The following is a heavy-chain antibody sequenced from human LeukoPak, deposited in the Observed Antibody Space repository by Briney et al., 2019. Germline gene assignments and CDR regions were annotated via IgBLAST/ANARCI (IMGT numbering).Heavy chain of an antibody. J-gene: IGHJ4*02. CDR3: ARGDSSGYYY. V-gene: IGHV1-2*02. CDR2: INPNRGGT. D-gene: IGHD3-22*01. Sequence: ASVKVSCKAPGYTFTRYHMHWVRQAPGQGLEWMGWINPNRGGTDYAQKFQGRVTMTSDTSINTAYMGLTSLRSDDTAVFYCARGDSSGYYYWGQGTLVIVSS. CDR1: GYTFTRYH.